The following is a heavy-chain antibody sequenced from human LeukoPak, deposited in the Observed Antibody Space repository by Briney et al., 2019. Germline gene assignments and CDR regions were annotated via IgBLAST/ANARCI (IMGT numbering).Heavy chain of an antibody. CDR3: VREARGYHYTYFDY. V-gene: IGHV3-13*01. Sequence: GGSLRLSCTASGFAIGSHDMHWVRQIPGQGLEWVAAVSSGFHAFFADSVQGRFTVSREVARNSLYLQMNSLRAGDTAVYYCVREARGYHYTYFDYWGQGTLVTVSS. CDR1: GFAIGSHD. CDR2: VSSGFHA. D-gene: IGHD5-18*01. J-gene: IGHJ4*02.